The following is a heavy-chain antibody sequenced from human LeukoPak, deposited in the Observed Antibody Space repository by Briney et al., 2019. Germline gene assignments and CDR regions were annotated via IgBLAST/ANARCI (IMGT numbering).Heavy chain of an antibody. D-gene: IGHD5-24*01. CDR2: ISYDGSNK. J-gene: IGHJ4*02. V-gene: IGHV3-30-3*01. CDR3: ARGRTGDAYNRLTYYFDY. CDR1: GFTFSSYA. Sequence: GGSLRLSCAASGFTFSSYAMHWVRQAPGKGLGWVAVISYDGSNKYYADSVKGRFTISRDTSRNTLYLQMNNLGAEDTALYYCARGRTGDAYNRLTYYFDYWGQGTLVTVSS.